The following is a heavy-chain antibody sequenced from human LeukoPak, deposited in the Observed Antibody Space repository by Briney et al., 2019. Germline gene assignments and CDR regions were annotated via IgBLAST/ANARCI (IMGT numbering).Heavy chain of an antibody. V-gene: IGHV3-15*01. J-gene: IGHJ4*02. Sequence: GGSLRLSCATSGFTFSNAWMSWVRQAPGKGLEWFGRIKSKTDGGTTDYAAPVKGRFTISRDDSQNTLYLQMNSLKTEDTAVYYCTTDERYSSGWYKSNYFDYWGQGTLVTVCS. CDR1: GFTFSNAW. D-gene: IGHD6-19*01. CDR3: TTDERYSSGWYKSNYFDY. CDR2: IKSKTDGGTT.